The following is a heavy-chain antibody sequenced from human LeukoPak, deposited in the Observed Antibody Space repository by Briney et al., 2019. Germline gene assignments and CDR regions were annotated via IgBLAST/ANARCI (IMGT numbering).Heavy chain of an antibody. CDR3: ARDGTTHAFDI. Sequence: GGSLRLSCVASGSSFSDHWMNWFRQAPGKGLEWVAVISYDGSNKYYADSVKGRFTISRDNSKNTLYLQMNSLRAEDTAVYYCARDGTTHAFDIWGQGTMVTVSS. J-gene: IGHJ3*02. CDR2: ISYDGSNK. V-gene: IGHV3-30-3*01. D-gene: IGHD4-11*01. CDR1: GSSFSDHW.